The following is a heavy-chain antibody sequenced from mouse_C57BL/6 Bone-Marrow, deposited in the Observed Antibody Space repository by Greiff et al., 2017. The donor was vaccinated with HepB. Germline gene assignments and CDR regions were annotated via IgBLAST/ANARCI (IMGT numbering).Heavy chain of an antibody. J-gene: IGHJ2*01. D-gene: IGHD2-3*01. Sequence: VQLQQSVAELVRPGASVKLSCTASGFNIKNTYMHCVQQRPEQGLEWIGRIDPANGNTKYAPKFQGKATITADTSSNTAYLQLSSLTSEDTAIYYCASPDDGPYCFDYWGQGTTLTVSS. CDR1: GFNIKNTY. V-gene: IGHV14-3*01. CDR3: ASPDDGPYCFDY. CDR2: IDPANGNT.